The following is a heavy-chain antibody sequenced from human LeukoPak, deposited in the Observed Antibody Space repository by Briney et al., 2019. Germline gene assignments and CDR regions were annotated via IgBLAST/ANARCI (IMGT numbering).Heavy chain of an antibody. CDR2: ISAYNGNT. CDR3: ARDRGVRGYDKTFDH. V-gene: IGHV1-18*01. Sequence: AASVKVSCKASGYTFTSYGISWVRQAPGQGLEWMGWISAYNGNTNYAQKLQGRVTMTTDTSTSTAYMELRSLRSDDTAVYYCARDRGVRGYDKTFDHWGQGTLVTVSS. CDR1: GYTFTSYG. D-gene: IGHD5-12*01. J-gene: IGHJ4*02.